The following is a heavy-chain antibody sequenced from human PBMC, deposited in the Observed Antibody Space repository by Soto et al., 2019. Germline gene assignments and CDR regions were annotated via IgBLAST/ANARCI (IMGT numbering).Heavy chain of an antibody. D-gene: IGHD6-13*01. CDR3: ARDYGIPGIAAAGKNRYYYYGMDV. J-gene: IGHJ6*02. V-gene: IGHV1-3*01. Sequence: GASVKVSCKASGYTFTSYAMHWVRQAPGQRLEWMGWINAGNGNTKYSQRFQGRVTITRDTSISTAYMELSRLRSDDTAVYYCARDYGIPGIAAAGKNRYYYYGMDVWGQGTTVTVSS. CDR1: GYTFTSYA. CDR2: INAGNGNT.